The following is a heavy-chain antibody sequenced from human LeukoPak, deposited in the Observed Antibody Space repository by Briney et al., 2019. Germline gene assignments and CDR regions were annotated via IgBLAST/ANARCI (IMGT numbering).Heavy chain of an antibody. J-gene: IGHJ3*02. D-gene: IGHD2-15*01. CDR1: GFTFSDYN. CDR3: AKDRGYCSGGSCPTVDNAFDI. V-gene: IGHV3-23*01. CDR2: ISGSGGST. Sequence: PGGSLRLSCAASGFTFSDYNMHWVRQAPGKGLEWVSAISGSGGSTYYADSVKGRFTISRDNSKNTLYLQMNSLRAEDTAVYYCAKDRGYCSGGSCPTVDNAFDIWGQGTMVTVSS.